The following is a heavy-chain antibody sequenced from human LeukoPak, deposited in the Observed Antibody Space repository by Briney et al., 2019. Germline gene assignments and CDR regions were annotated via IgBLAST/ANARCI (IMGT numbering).Heavy chain of an antibody. Sequence: GGTLRLSCAASGFTFCNYGMTWVRQSRGKGLEGVSFISSSSSYIYYADSVEGRFNISRDNGKNSLYLQMNSLRDEDTAVYYCARDRLHYGEYEKTFDYWGQGTLVTVSS. D-gene: IGHD4-17*01. J-gene: IGHJ4*02. CDR1: GFTFCNYG. CDR3: ARDRLHYGEYEKTFDY. V-gene: IGHV3-21*01. CDR2: ISSSSSYI.